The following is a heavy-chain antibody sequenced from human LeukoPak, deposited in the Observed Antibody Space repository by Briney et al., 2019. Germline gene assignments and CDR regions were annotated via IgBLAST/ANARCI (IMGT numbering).Heavy chain of an antibody. D-gene: IGHD2-2*01. CDR1: GYTFTIYG. Sequence: ASVKVSCKASGYTFTIYGISWVRQAHGQGLEWMGWISAYNGNTNYAQKLQGRVTVTTDTSTSTAYMELRSLRSDDPAVYYCARDGPSGEVVPVAKGAPFAPGGQGTLVTAS. J-gene: IGHJ5*02. CDR3: ARDGPSGEVVPVAKGAPFAP. V-gene: IGHV1-18*01. CDR2: ISAYNGNT.